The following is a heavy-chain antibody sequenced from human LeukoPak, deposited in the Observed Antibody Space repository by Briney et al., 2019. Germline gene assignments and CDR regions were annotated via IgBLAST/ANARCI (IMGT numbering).Heavy chain of an antibody. CDR1: GGSISSGSYY. CDR3: ARDERWLPGAFDI. D-gene: IGHD5-24*01. J-gene: IGHJ3*02. Sequence: PSETLSLTCTVSGGSISSGSYYWSWIRQPAGKGLEWIGRIYTSGSTNYNPSLKSRVTISVDTSKNQFSLKLSSVTAADTAVYYCARDERWLPGAFDIWGQGTMVTVSS. V-gene: IGHV4-61*02. CDR2: IYTSGST.